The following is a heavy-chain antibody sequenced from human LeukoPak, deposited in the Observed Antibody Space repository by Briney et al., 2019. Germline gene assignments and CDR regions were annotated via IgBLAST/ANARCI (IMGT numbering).Heavy chain of an antibody. Sequence: ASVKVSCKASGYSFSRNAINWVRQAPGQGLEWMGIINPSGGSTSYAQKFQGRVTMTRDMSTSTVYMELSSLRSEDTAVYYCARGSSVIGSYPWYYFDYWGQGTLVTVSS. CDR3: ARGSSVIGSYPWYYFDY. CDR1: GYSFSRNA. D-gene: IGHD1-26*01. CDR2: INPSGGST. V-gene: IGHV1-46*01. J-gene: IGHJ4*02.